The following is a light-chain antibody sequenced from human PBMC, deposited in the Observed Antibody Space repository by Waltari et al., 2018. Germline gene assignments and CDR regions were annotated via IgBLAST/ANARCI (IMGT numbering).Light chain of an antibody. J-gene: IGLJ1*01. V-gene: IGLV2-23*02. Sequence: QSALTQPASVSGSPGQSITISCTGTSSDVGSYRFVSWYQQCPGKAPKLILYEVTKRPSGVSNRFSCSKSGNTAPLTIAGLPADDEADYYCCSYAGDSNFVFGTGTKVTVL. CDR2: EVT. CDR3: CSYAGDSNFV. CDR1: SSDVGSYRF.